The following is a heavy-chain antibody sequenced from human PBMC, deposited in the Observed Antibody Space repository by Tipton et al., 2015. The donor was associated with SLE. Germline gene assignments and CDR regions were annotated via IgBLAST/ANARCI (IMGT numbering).Heavy chain of an antibody. CDR3: AREGGSSGLSYYFDY. J-gene: IGHJ4*02. CDR2: IYHSGST. D-gene: IGHD6-19*01. Sequence: TLSLTCAVSGGSISSGGYSWSWIRQPPGKGLEWIGYIYHSGSTYYNPSLKSRVTISVDRSKNQFSLKLSSVTAADTAVYYCAREGGSSGLSYYFDYWGQGTLVTVSS. V-gene: IGHV4-30-2*01. CDR1: GGSISSGGYS.